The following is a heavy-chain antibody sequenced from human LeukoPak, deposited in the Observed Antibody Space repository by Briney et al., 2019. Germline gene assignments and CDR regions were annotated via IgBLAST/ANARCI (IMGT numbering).Heavy chain of an antibody. D-gene: IGHD5-12*01. CDR1: GFTFSTHG. CDR3: ARDIGNSGFNLDY. V-gene: IGHV3-33*01. CDR2: IWHDGGRK. Sequence: GGSLRLSCVVSGFTFSTHGFHWVRQAPGKGLEWVSVIWHDGGRKEYADSVRGRFTISRDNSNLYLQMDSLRAEDTAIYYCARDIGNSGFNLDYWGQGTPVTVSS. J-gene: IGHJ4*02.